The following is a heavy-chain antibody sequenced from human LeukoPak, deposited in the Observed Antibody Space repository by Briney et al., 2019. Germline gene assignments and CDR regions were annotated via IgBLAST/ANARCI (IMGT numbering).Heavy chain of an antibody. CDR2: IYGSGRT. J-gene: IGHJ4*02. V-gene: IGHV4-4*09. Sequence: PSETLSLTCTVSGVSINSHYLNWIRQPPGKGLEWIGYIYGSGRTNYNPSLKSRVTMSVDTSKSQFSLNLNSLTAADTAAYYCVGSPNQDFFDYSGQGPLVTV. CDR3: VGSPNQDFFDY. CDR1: GVSINSHY. D-gene: IGHD1-14*01.